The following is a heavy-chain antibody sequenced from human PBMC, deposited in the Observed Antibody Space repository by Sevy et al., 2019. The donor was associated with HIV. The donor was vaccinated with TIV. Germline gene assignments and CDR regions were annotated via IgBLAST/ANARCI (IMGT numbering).Heavy chain of an antibody. D-gene: IGHD6-19*01. V-gene: IGHV3-9*01. CDR3: VKDGGSGSGPSAEYFHH. CDR1: GFSFDDYA. CDR2: ISWNSAFI. J-gene: IGHJ1*01. Sequence: GGSLRLSCAVYGFSFDDYAMHWVRQVPGKGLEWVAGISWNSAFIGYADSVKGRYTISTDNAKNSLYLQINNLIPEDTALYYCVKDGGSGSGPSAEYFHHWGQGTLVTVSS.